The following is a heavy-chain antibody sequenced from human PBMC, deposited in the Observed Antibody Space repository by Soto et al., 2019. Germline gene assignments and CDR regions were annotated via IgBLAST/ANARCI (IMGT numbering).Heavy chain of an antibody. Sequence: SETLSLTCAVYGGSFSGYYWSWIRQPPGKGLEWIGEINHSGSTNYNPSLKSRVTISVDTSKNQFSLKLSSVTAADTAVYYCARLPRITMVRGVIGWFDPWGQGTLVTVSS. CDR3: ARLPRITMVRGVIGWFDP. J-gene: IGHJ5*02. D-gene: IGHD3-10*01. V-gene: IGHV4-34*01. CDR1: GGSFSGYY. CDR2: INHSGST.